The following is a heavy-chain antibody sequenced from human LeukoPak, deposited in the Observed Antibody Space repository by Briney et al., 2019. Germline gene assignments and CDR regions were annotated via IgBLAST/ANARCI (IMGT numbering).Heavy chain of an antibody. CDR2: MIISGGST. D-gene: IGHD1-7*01. V-gene: IGHV3-23*01. CDR1: GFPFSSYA. CDR3: ARETKIDY. Sequence: GGSLRLSCEASGFPFSSYAMTWVRQVPGKGLEWVSSMIISGGSTYYADSVKGRFTISRDNSKNTLYLQMNSLRVEDTALYYCARETKIDYWGQGALVTVSS. J-gene: IGHJ4*02.